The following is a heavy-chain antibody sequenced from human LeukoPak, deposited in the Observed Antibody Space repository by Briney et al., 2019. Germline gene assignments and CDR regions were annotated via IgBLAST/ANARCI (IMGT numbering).Heavy chain of an antibody. CDR1: GGSISSGGYY. D-gene: IGHD3-9*01. CDR3: ARILTGYSNYYYGMDV. Sequence: PSETLSLTCTVSGGSISSGGYYWSWIRQHPGKGLEWIGYIYYNGSTYYNPSLKSRVTISVDTSKNQFSLKLSSVTAADTAVYYCARILTGYSNYYYGMDVWGQGTTVTVSS. J-gene: IGHJ6*02. CDR2: IYYNGST. V-gene: IGHV4-31*03.